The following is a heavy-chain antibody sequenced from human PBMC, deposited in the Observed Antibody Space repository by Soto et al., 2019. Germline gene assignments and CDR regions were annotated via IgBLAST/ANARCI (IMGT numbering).Heavy chain of an antibody. Sequence: KPSETLSLTCTVSGGSISSYYWSWIRQPPGKGLEWIGYIYYSGSTNYNPSLKSRVTISVDTSKNQFPLKLSSVTAADTAVYYCARRLPSGIAARPGWFDPWGQGTLVTVSS. CDR2: IYYSGST. CDR3: ARRLPSGIAARPGWFDP. V-gene: IGHV4-59*01. CDR1: GGSISSYY. J-gene: IGHJ5*02. D-gene: IGHD6-6*01.